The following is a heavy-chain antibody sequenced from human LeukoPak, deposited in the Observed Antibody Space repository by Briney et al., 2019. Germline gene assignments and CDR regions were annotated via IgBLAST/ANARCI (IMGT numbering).Heavy chain of an antibody. CDR2: ISHSGST. Sequence: SETLSLTCAVYGGSFSGYYWSWIRQPPGKGLEWIGEISHSGSTNYNPSLKSRVTISVDTSKNQFSLKLSSVTAADTAVYYCARGWYQQTYYFDYWGQGTLVTVSS. D-gene: IGHD2-2*01. V-gene: IGHV4-34*01. J-gene: IGHJ4*02. CDR1: GGSFSGYY. CDR3: ARGWYQQTYYFDY.